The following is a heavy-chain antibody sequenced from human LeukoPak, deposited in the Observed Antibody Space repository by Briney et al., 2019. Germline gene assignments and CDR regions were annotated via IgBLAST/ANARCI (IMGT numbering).Heavy chain of an antibody. V-gene: IGHV3-30*02. Sequence: GGSLRLSRAAPGFTLSSYGLHWVRQAPGKGLEWVEFIRYDGSNKHYADSVKGRFTNSRDNSKNTLYMQMNSLRAEDTAVYYCANCVGHYYYYYMDVWGKGTTVTVSS. J-gene: IGHJ6*03. CDR2: IRYDGSNK. CDR1: GFTLSSYG. D-gene: IGHD1-26*01. CDR3: ANCVGHYYYYYMDV.